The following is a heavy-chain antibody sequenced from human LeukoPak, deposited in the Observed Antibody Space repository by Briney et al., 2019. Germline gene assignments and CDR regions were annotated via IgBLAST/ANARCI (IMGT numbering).Heavy chain of an antibody. V-gene: IGHV3-30*18. CDR1: GFTFSSYG. Sequence: PGGSLRLSCAASGFTFSSYGVHWVRQARGRGLEWGAFISYDGSNKYYADSVKGRFTISRDNSKNTLYLRMNSLRAEDTAVYYCAKLYYYDSSGYLLSEGTFAYRGQGTLVTVSS. CDR3: AKLYYYDSSGYLLSEGTFAY. CDR2: ISYDGSNK. D-gene: IGHD3-22*01. J-gene: IGHJ4*02.